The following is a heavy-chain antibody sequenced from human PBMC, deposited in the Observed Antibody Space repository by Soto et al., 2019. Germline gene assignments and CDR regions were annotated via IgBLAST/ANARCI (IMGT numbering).Heavy chain of an antibody. J-gene: IGHJ4*02. CDR1: GFTFSNAW. V-gene: IGHV3-15*07. Sequence: EVQLVESGGGLVKPGGSLRISCAASGFTFSNAWMNWVRQAPGKGLEWVGRIKSKTDGGTTDYAAPVKGRFTISRDDSKNTLYLQMNILKTEDTAVYYCIVRYPYYFDYWGQGTLVTVSS. D-gene: IGHD2-21*01. CDR2: IKSKTDGGTT. CDR3: IVRYPYYFDY.